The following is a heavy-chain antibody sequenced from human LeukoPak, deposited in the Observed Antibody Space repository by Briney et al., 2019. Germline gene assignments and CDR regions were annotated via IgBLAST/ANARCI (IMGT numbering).Heavy chain of an antibody. CDR3: AREWFGGLRRKAFDI. D-gene: IGHD3-10*01. Sequence: RPGGSLRLSCAASGFTFSSYATHWVRQAPGKGLEWVAVISYDGSNKYYADSVKGRFTISRDNSKNTLYLQMNSLRAEDTAVYYCAREWFGGLRRKAFDIWGQGTMVTVSS. CDR1: GFTFSSYA. V-gene: IGHV3-30-3*01. J-gene: IGHJ3*02. CDR2: ISYDGSNK.